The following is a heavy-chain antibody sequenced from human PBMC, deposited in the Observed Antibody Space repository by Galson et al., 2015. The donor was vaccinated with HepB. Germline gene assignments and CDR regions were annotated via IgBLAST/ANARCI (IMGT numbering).Heavy chain of an antibody. Sequence: SLRLSCAASGFTFSSYAMHWVRQAPGKGLEWVAVISHDGSNKYYADSVKGRFTISRDNSKNTLYLQMNSLRAEDTAVYYCARDQVGEWGQGTLVTVSS. CDR3: ARDQVGE. CDR2: ISHDGSNK. V-gene: IGHV3-30-3*01. CDR1: GFTFSSYA. J-gene: IGHJ4*02. D-gene: IGHD1-26*01.